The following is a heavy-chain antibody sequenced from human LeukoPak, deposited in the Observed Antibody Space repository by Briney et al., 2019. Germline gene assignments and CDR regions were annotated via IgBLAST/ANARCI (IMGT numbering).Heavy chain of an antibody. CDR3: TRATRGGYDGYFDY. CDR2: IKQDGSEK. V-gene: IGHV3-7*01. Sequence: GASVKVSCKASGGTFSSYWMSWVRQAPGKGLEWVANIKQDGSEKYYVDSVKGRFTISRDNAKNSLYLQMNSLRAEDTAVYYCTRATRGGYDGYFDYWGQGTLVTVSS. J-gene: IGHJ4*02. CDR1: GGTFSSYW. D-gene: IGHD5-12*01.